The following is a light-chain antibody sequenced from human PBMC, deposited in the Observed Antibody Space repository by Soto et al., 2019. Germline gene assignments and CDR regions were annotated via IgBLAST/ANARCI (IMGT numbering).Light chain of an antibody. CDR3: LQYDRFPAT. CDR2: SAS. CDR1: QDINNF. J-gene: IGKJ4*01. V-gene: IGKV1-16*01. Sequence: DIQMTQSPSSLSASVGGRVTITCRASQDINNFLAWFQQKPGKAPKPLIYSASSLQDGVPSRFSGSGSGTHFTLTIRSLQPEDFATYFCLQYDRFPATFGGGTRVDIE.